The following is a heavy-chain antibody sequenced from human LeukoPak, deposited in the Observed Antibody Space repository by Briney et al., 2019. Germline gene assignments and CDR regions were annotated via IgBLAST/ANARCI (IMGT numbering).Heavy chain of an antibody. J-gene: IGHJ6*03. CDR1: GFTVSSNS. CDR3: TRGVAVGHSYYYYYYMDV. V-gene: IGHV3-53*01. CDR2: IYSGGNT. Sequence: GGSLRPSCTVSGFTVSSNSMSWVRQAPGKGLEWVSFIYSGGNTHYSDSVKGRFTISRDNSKNTLYLQMNSLKTEDTAVYYCTRGVAVGHSYYYYYYMDVWGKGTTVTISS. D-gene: IGHD6-19*01.